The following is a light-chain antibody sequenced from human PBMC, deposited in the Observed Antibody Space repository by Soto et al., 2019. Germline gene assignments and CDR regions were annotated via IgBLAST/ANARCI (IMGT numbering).Light chain of an antibody. J-gene: IGKJ1*01. CDR2: MAS. CDR1: QSISSW. V-gene: IGKV1-5*03. Sequence: DIQMTQSPSTLSASVGDRVTITCRASQSISSWLAWYKQKPGKAPKLLIYMASSLESGVPSRFSGSGSGTEFTLTISSMQPDDFATYYCQQYNSYWTFGHGTKVDIK. CDR3: QQYNSYWT.